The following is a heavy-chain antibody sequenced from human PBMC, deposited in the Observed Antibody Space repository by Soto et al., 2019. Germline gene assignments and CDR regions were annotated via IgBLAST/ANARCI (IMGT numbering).Heavy chain of an antibody. V-gene: IGHV1-69*01. J-gene: IGHJ4*02. Sequence: QVQLVQSGAEVKKPGSSVKVSCKASGGTFSSYAISWVRQAPGQGLEWMGGIIPIFGTANYAQKFQGRVTITADDSTSTAYMELSSLRSVDTAVYYCARDRSPSIAAAGAGFGYWGQGTLVTVSS. CDR3: ARDRSPSIAAAGAGFGY. CDR2: IIPIFGTA. D-gene: IGHD6-13*01. CDR1: GGTFSSYA.